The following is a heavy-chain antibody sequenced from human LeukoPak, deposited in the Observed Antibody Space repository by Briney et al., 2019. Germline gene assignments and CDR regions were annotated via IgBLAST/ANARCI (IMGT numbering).Heavy chain of an antibody. CDR2: ISYDGSNK. CDR3: ARAYSSGWYEYYFNY. V-gene: IGHV3-30*19. D-gene: IGHD6-19*01. J-gene: IGHJ4*02. Sequence: PGGSLRLSCAASGFTFSSYGMRWVRQAPGKGLEWVAVISYDGSNKYYADSVKGRFTISRDNSKNTLYLQMNSLRAEDTAVYYCARAYSSGWYEYYFNYWGQGTLVTVSS. CDR1: GFTFSSYG.